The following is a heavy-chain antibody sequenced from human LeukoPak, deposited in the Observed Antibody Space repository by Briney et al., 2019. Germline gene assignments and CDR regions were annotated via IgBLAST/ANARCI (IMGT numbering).Heavy chain of an antibody. V-gene: IGHV3-53*01. Sequence: GGSLRLSCAASGFTVSSNYMSWVRQAPAKGLEWVSVIYSGGSTYYADSVKGRFTISRDNSKNTLYLQMNSLRAEDTAVYYCAKSSGFGAARYYFDYWGQGTLVTVSS. CDR1: GFTVSSNY. J-gene: IGHJ4*02. CDR3: AKSSGFGAARYYFDY. D-gene: IGHD3-16*01. CDR2: IYSGGST.